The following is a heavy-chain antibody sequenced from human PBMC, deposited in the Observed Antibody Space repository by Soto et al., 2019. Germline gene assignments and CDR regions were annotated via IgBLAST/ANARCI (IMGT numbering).Heavy chain of an antibody. J-gene: IGHJ4*02. V-gene: IGHV1-2*02. CDR3: ARSSGSYSDFDF. Sequence: QVQVVQSGAERTKPGASVKVSCTASGYTFTNYHIHWVRQAPGQGLEWLGWINPNDGGTKYAQKFQGRVTVTRDTSISTAFMELNSLRSDDTAVYYGARSSGSYSDFDFWGQGTLGTVSS. CDR2: INPNDGGT. D-gene: IGHD1-26*01. CDR1: GYTFTNYH.